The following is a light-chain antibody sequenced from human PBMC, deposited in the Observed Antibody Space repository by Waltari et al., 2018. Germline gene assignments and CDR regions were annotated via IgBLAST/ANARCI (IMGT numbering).Light chain of an antibody. CDR2: EVI. CDR1: TQHVGNYNL. V-gene: IGLV2-23*02. CDR3: CSYAGSGTYV. J-gene: IGLJ1*01. Sequence: QSALTQPASVSGTPGQSITLSCTGTTQHVGNYNLASWYQNHPGKAPKLMICEVIKRPSGVSNRFSGSKSGNTASLTISGLQAEDEADYYCCSYAGSGTYVFGTGTKVTVL.